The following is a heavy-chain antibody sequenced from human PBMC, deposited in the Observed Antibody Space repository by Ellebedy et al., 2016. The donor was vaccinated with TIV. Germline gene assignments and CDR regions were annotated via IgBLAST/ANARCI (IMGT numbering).Heavy chain of an antibody. Sequence: GGSLRLSCAASGFTFSSYSMNWVRQAPGKGLEWVANIKQDGSEKYYVDSVKGRFTISRDNAKNSLYLQMNSLRAEDTAVYYCAKDTGSGWYDYWGQGTLVTVSS. D-gene: IGHD6-19*01. V-gene: IGHV3-7*03. J-gene: IGHJ4*02. CDR2: IKQDGSEK. CDR1: GFTFSSYS. CDR3: AKDTGSGWYDY.